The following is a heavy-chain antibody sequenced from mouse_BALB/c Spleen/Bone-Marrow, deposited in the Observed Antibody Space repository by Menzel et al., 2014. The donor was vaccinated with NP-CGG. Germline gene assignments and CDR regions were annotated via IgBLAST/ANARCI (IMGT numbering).Heavy chain of an antibody. D-gene: IGHD1-1*01. J-gene: IGHJ2*01. CDR2: IDPANGNT. CDR3: ARSYGSSPFDH. CDR1: GFNIKDTY. Sequence: EVQLQQSGAELAKPGASVKLSCTASGFNIKDTYMHWVKQRPEQGLEWIGRIDPANGNTKYDPKFQGKATITADTSSNTAYLQLSSLTSEDTAVYYCARSYGSSPFDHWGQGTTLTVSS. V-gene: IGHV14-3*02.